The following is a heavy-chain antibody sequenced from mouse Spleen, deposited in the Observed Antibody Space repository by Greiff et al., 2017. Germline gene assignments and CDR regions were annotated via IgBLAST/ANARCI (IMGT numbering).Heavy chain of an antibody. D-gene: IGHD1-1*01. CDR3: AVTTVVEYYFDY. CDR1: GYTFTSYG. Sequence: LQESGAELARPGASVKLSCKASGYTFTSYGISWVKQRTGQGLEWIGEIYPRSGNTYYNEKFKGKATLTADKSSSTAYMELRSLTSEDSAVYFCAVTTVVEYYFDYWGQGTTLTVSS. J-gene: IGHJ2*01. CDR2: IYPRSGNT. V-gene: IGHV1-81*01.